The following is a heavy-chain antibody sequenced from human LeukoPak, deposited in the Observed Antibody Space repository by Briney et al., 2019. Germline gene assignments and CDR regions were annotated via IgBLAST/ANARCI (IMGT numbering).Heavy chain of an antibody. CDR2: ISAYNGNT. D-gene: IGHD6-13*01. Sequence: GASVKVSCKASGYTFTSYGISWVRQAPGQGLEWMGWISAYNGNTNYAQKLQGRVTMTTDTSTSTAYMELRSLRSDDTAVYYCARDLEYSSSWYIPHFDYWGQGTLVTVSS. CDR3: ARDLEYSSSWYIPHFDY. J-gene: IGHJ4*02. V-gene: IGHV1-18*01. CDR1: GYTFTSYG.